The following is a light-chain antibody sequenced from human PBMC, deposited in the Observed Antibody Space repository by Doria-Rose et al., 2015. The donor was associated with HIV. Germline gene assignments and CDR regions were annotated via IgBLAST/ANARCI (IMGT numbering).Light chain of an antibody. J-gene: IGKJ3*01. CDR2: WAS. CDR3: QQYYDTPS. CDR1: QSLLYTSKNY. V-gene: IGKV4-1*01. Sequence: DIQVTQSPESLGMSLGERATLNCKSNQSLLYTSKNYLAWYQRKPGQPPKLLIYWASTRQSVVPARFSGSGSGTDCTLTISSLEAEDVAVYYCQQYYDTPSFGPGTTVDIK.